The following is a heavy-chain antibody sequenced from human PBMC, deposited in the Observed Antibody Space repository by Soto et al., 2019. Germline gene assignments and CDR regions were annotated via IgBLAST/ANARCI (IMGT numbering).Heavy chain of an antibody. D-gene: IGHD3-10*01. Sequence: QVQLQQWGAGLLKPSETLSLTCAVYGGSLSGYRWTWIRQTPGKGLEWIGEINDSGNINYNPSLKSRVTILLDTPRKQISLKLSSGTAADSAVYYCARGLILWFGELSRRGGYYYYMDVWGKGTTVTVSS. CDR3: ARGLILWFGELSRRGGYYYYMDV. V-gene: IGHV4-34*01. CDR1: GGSLSGYR. J-gene: IGHJ6*03. CDR2: INDSGNI.